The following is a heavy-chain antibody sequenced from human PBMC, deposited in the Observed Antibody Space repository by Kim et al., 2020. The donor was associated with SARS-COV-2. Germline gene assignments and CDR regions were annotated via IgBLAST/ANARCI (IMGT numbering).Heavy chain of an antibody. CDR1: GYTFTSYD. J-gene: IGHJ6*03. V-gene: IGHV1-8*01. Sequence: ASVKVSCKASGYTFTSYDINWVRQATGQGLEWMGWMNPNSGNTGYAQKFQGRVTMTRNTSISTAYMELSSLRSEDTAVYYCARLYRVVYAIIDYYYYMDVWGKGTTVTVSS. D-gene: IGHD2-8*02. CDR3: ARLYRVVYAIIDYYYYMDV. CDR2: MNPNSGNT.